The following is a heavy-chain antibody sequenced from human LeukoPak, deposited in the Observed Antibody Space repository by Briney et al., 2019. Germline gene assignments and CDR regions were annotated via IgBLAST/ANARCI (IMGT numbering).Heavy chain of an antibody. CDR1: GGSISSYY. D-gene: IGHD2-21*02. CDR2: IYYSGST. J-gene: IGHJ4*02. V-gene: IGHV4-59*08. Sequence: SESLSLTCTVSGGSISSYYWSWIRQPPGKGLEWIGYIYYSGSTNYNPSLKSRVTISVDTSKNQFSLKLSSVTAADTAVYYCARQVTYCGGGCYSAFDYWGQGTLVTVSS. CDR3: ARQVTYCGGGCYSAFDY.